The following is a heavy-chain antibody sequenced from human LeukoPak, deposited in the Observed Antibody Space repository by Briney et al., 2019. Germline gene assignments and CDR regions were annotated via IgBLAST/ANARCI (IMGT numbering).Heavy chain of an antibody. J-gene: IGHJ5*02. CDR2: IYYSGST. D-gene: IGHD1-26*01. V-gene: IGHV4-59*01. CDR1: GGSISSYY. Sequence: SETLSLTCTVSGGSISSYYWSWIRQPPGKGLEWIGYIYYSGSTNYNPSLKCRVTISVDTSKNQFSLKLSSVTAADTAVYYCARDEGGASWFDPWGQGTLVTVSS. CDR3: ARDEGGASWFDP.